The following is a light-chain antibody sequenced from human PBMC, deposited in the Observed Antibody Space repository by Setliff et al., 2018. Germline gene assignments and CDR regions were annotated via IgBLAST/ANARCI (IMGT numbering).Light chain of an antibody. CDR2: YDS. CDR3: QVWDSSSDHSVV. J-gene: IGLJ2*01. CDR1: NLGSKS. Sequence: ELTQPPSVSVAPGKTARITCGGDNLGSKSVHWYQQKPGQAPVLVIYYDSDRPSGIPERFSGSNSGNTATLTISRVEAGDEADYYCQVWDSSSDHSVVFGGGTQLTVL. V-gene: IGLV3-21*04.